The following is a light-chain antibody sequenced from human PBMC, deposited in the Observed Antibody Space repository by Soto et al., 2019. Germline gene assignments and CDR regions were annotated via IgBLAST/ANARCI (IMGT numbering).Light chain of an antibody. CDR3: MQGLRVPPT. CDR1: QSIQLDSGHNH. Sequence: DIVLNQSPLSLPVTPGEPASISCKSSQSIQLDSGHNHLEWYLQKPGQSPQLLMYLGSTRASGVPDRFSGSGSGTDFTLKLSRVEAEDVGLYYCMQGLRVPPTFGQGTRLEIK. J-gene: IGKJ5*01. V-gene: IGKV2-28*01. CDR2: LGS.